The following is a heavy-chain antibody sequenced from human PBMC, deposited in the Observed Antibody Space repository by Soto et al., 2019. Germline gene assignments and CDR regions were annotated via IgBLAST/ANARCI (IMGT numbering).Heavy chain of an antibody. D-gene: IGHD4-17*01. J-gene: IGHJ5*02. CDR3: VRGLPRSNYGDDGNSVFDP. V-gene: IGHV3-64D*06. CDR2: ISSNGGST. Sequence: RGSLRLSCSASGFTFSSYAMHWVRQAPGKGLEYVSAISSNGGSTYYADSVKGRFTISRDNSTNTLYLQMSGLRAEDAAVYYCVRGLPRSNYGDDGNSVFDPWGQGTLVTVYS. CDR1: GFTFSSYA.